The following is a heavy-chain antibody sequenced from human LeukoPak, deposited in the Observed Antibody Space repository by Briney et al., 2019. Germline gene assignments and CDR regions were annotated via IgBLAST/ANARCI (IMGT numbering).Heavy chain of an antibody. D-gene: IGHD6-13*01. V-gene: IGHV4-31*03. J-gene: IGHJ4*02. CDR1: GGSISNGGYY. CDR2: IHDGGAT. CDR3: ATQPGIAAAGLFY. Sequence: PSQTLSLTCTVSGGSISNGGYYWTWIRQHPGKGLEWIGYIHDGGATYYDPSLKSRVTISLDTSKNQFSLNLTSVTAADTALYYCATQPGIAAAGLFYWGQGTLVTVPS.